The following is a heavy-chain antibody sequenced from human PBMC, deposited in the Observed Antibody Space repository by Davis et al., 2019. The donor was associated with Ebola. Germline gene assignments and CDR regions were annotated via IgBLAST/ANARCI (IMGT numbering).Heavy chain of an antibody. Sequence: PGGSLRLSCAASGFTFSDYYMSWIRQAPGKGLEWVSYISSSGSTIYYADSVKGRFTISRDNAKNSLFLQMNSLRAEDTAVYYCARASGQGSGWYARFDYWGQGTLVTVSS. V-gene: IGHV3-11*04. CDR1: GFTFSDYY. J-gene: IGHJ4*02. CDR2: ISSSGSTI. CDR3: ARASGQGSGWYARFDY. D-gene: IGHD6-19*01.